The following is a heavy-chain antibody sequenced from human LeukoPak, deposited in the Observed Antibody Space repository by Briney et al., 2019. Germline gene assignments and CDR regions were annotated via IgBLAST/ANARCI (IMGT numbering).Heavy chain of an antibody. CDR2: INPNSGDT. D-gene: IGHD7-27*01. CDR1: GYTLTGYY. V-gene: IGHV1-2*02. J-gene: IGHJ4*02. Sequence: GASVKVSCKASGYTLTGYYMHWVRQAPGQGLEWMGWINPNSGDTNYAQRFQGRVTMTRDTSITTAYMELSRLRSDDTAVYYCATLRTGDLDYWGQGTPVTVSS. CDR3: ATLRTGDLDY.